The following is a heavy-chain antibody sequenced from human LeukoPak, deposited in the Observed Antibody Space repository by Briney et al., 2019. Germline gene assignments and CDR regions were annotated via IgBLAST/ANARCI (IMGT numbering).Heavy chain of an antibody. Sequence: SETLSLTCTVSGGSISSYYWSWIRQPAGKGLEWIGRIYTSGSTNYNPPLKSRVTMSVDTSKHQFSLKLSSVTAADTAVYYCARQGNMITFGGVIGPDAFDIWGQGTMVTVSS. J-gene: IGHJ3*02. CDR2: IYTSGST. CDR3: ARQGNMITFGGVIGPDAFDI. CDR1: GGSISSYY. V-gene: IGHV4-4*07. D-gene: IGHD3-16*02.